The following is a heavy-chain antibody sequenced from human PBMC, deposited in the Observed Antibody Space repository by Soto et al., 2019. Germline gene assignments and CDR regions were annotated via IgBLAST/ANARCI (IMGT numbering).Heavy chain of an antibody. Sequence: GESLKISCKGSGYSFTTYWIGWVRQMPGKGLEWMGIIYPTDSDTRYSPSFQGQVTISADKSISTAYLQWSSLKASDTAMYYCARTVREQWLADYWGRGPWSPSPQ. V-gene: IGHV5-51*01. CDR2: IYPTDSDT. D-gene: IGHD6-19*01. CDR1: GYSFTTYW. J-gene: IGHJ4*02. CDR3: ARTVREQWLADY.